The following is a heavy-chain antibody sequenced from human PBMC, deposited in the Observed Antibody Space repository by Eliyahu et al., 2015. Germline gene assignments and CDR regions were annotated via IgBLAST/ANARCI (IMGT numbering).Heavy chain of an antibody. J-gene: IGHJ4*02. D-gene: IGHD5-24*01. CDR1: GGSISSSSYY. Sequence: QLQLQESGPGLVKPSETLSLTCTVSGGSISSSSYYWGWIRQPPGKGLEWIGNWYYSGSTYYNPSLKSRVTISVDTSKKQFSLRLSSVTAADTAVYYCVRVEVDMATIIQNPPVGYWGQGTLVTVSS. V-gene: IGHV4-39*01. CDR2: WYYSGST. CDR3: VRVEVDMATIIQNPPVGY.